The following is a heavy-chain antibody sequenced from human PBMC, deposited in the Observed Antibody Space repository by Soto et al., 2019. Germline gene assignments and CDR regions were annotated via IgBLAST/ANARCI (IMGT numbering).Heavy chain of an antibody. J-gene: IGHJ6*02. V-gene: IGHV5-51*01. CDR3: ASPIRYCSGGNCYGYGMAV. CDR2: IYPGDSDT. CDR1: GYSFTTHW. Sequence: GESLKISCKGSGYSFTTHWIGWVRQMPGKGLEWMGIIYPGDSDTRYSPSFQGQVTISADKSISTAHLQWSSLRASDTAIYYCASPIRYCSGGNCYGYGMAVWGQGNKGT. D-gene: IGHD2-15*01.